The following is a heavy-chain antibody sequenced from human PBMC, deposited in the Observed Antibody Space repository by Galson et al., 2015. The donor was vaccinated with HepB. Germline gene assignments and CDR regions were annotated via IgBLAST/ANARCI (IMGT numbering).Heavy chain of an antibody. V-gene: IGHV1-46*03. D-gene: IGHD6-13*01. CDR1: GYTFTSSY. J-gene: IGHJ4*02. CDR2: INPSGTGT. Sequence: SVKVSCKASGYTFTSSYMHWVRQAPGQGLEWMGIINPSGTGTNYAQKFQGRVTMTRDASTTTDYMELSSLRSDDTAVYYCARDGGAAAGSLDYWGQGALVTVSS. CDR3: ARDGGAAAGSLDY.